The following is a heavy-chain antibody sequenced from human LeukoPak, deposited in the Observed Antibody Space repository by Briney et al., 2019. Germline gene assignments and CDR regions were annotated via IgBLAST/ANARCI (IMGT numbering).Heavy chain of an antibody. CDR1: GGSFSGYY. CDR3: ARAISKDIVVVPAAILESRTAYYYFDY. CDR2: INHSGSA. Sequence: PSETLSLTCAVYGGSFSGYYWSWIRQPPGKGLEWIGEINHSGSANYNPSLKSRVTISVDTSKNQFSLKLSSVTPADTAVYYCARAISKDIVVVPAAILESRTAYYYFDYWGQGTLVTVSS. V-gene: IGHV4-34*01. J-gene: IGHJ4*02. D-gene: IGHD2-2*01.